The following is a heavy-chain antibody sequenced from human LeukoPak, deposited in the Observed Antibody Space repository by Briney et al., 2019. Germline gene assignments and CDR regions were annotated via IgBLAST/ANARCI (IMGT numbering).Heavy chain of an antibody. D-gene: IGHD3-22*01. Sequence: PSETLSLTCIVSGGSISSYYWSWIRQPPGKGLEWIGYIYYSGSTNYNPSLKSRVTISVDTSKKQFSLKLTSVTAADTAVYYCARGYYDSSGYSNPFDYWGQGTLVTVSS. CDR3: ARGYYDSSGYSNPFDY. CDR1: GGSISSYY. V-gene: IGHV4-59*01. CDR2: IYYSGST. J-gene: IGHJ4*02.